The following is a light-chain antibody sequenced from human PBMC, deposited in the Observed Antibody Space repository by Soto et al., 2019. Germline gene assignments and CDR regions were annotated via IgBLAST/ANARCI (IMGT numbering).Light chain of an antibody. V-gene: IGKV1-12*01. CDR3: QPSKSFPLT. Sequence: ENKMTQSPSSVSASVGARFTITSLALQDINSWLTWYQQKPGKAHKVLIYIASRLQPGVPSRFSGRGSGTDFSITISNLQPEDFATYFCQPSKSFPLTVGGGTKVEIK. CDR1: QDINSW. CDR2: IAS. J-gene: IGKJ4*01.